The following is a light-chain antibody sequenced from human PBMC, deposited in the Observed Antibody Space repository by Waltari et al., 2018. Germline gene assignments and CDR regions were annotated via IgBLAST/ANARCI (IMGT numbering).Light chain of an antibody. CDR2: QDS. Sequence: SYDLTQPPSVSVTPGQTASITCSGDNLGEKYACWYQQKPGQSPVLVIYQDSKRPSGIPERFSGSNSGNTATLTISGTQAMDEADYYCQAWDNSFVIFGGGTKVTVL. CDR3: QAWDNSFVI. J-gene: IGLJ2*01. V-gene: IGLV3-1*01. CDR1: NLGEKY.